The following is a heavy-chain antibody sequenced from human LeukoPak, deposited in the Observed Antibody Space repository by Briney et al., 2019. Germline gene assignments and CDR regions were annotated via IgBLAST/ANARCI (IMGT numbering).Heavy chain of an antibody. CDR3: AEDKDVYGDSYIDY. CDR2: IWNDGSHK. J-gene: IGHJ4*01. Sequence: GGSLRLSCAASGFTFSEYGMYWVRQAPGKGLQWVAVIWNDGSHKYYEDSVKGRFTISRDNSKNTVFLQMNSVRVEDTGLYYCAEDKDVYGDSYIDYWGHGTLVAVSS. D-gene: IGHD4-17*01. V-gene: IGHV3-33*07. CDR1: GFTFSEYG.